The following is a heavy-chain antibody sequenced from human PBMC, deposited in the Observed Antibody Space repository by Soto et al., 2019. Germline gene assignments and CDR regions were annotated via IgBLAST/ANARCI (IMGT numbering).Heavy chain of an antibody. Sequence: GGSLRLSCAASGFTFSSYWMYWVRQAPGRGLVWVSRINSDGSSTNYADSVKGRFTISGDNAKNTLFLQMNSLRAEDTAVYYCARVTFSGAFDIWGQGTMVTVSS. CDR1: GFTFSSYW. D-gene: IGHD3-10*01. CDR2: INSDGSST. J-gene: IGHJ3*02. CDR3: ARVTFSGAFDI. V-gene: IGHV3-74*01.